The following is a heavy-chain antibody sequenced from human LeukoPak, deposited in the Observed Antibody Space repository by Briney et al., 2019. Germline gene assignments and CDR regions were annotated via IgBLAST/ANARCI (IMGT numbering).Heavy chain of an antibody. Sequence: GRSLRLSCAASGFTFDDYAMHWVRQAPGKGLEWVSGISWNSGSIGYADSVKGRFTISRDNAKNSLYLQMSSLRAEDTALYYCAKDSSSWYIVGSTFDYWGQGTLVTVSS. D-gene: IGHD6-13*01. CDR3: AKDSSSWYIVGSTFDY. CDR2: ISWNSGSI. CDR1: GFTFDDYA. V-gene: IGHV3-9*01. J-gene: IGHJ4*02.